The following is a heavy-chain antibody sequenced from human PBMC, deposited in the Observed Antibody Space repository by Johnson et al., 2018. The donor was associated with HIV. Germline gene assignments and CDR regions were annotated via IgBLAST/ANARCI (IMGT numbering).Heavy chain of an antibody. CDR1: GFTFSSYA. V-gene: IGHV3-23*04. CDR3: AKDQWSSSWTNDAFDL. J-gene: IGHJ3*01. Sequence: VQLVESGGGLVQPGGSLRLSCAASGFTFSSYAMSWVRQAPGKGLEWVSAISGSGGSTYYADSVKGRFTISRDNSKNTLYLQMNSLRVEDTAVYYCAKDQWSSSWTNDAFDLWGQGTMVTVSS. D-gene: IGHD6-13*01. CDR2: ISGSGGST.